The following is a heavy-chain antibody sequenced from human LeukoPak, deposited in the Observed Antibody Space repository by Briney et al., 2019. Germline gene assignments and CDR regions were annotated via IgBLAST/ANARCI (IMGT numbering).Heavy chain of an antibody. J-gene: IGHJ4*02. V-gene: IGHV4-59*01. D-gene: IGHD2/OR15-2a*01. Sequence: SSETLPLTCTVSGGSITNNYWTWVRQPPGNRLEWIGNVYYSGGSHYNPSLKSRVTISLDTSKNQISLRLNFVTPADTAVYFCAKGSGWLPEYWGQGILVTVSS. CDR1: GGSITNNY. CDR2: VYYSGGS. CDR3: AKGSGWLPEY.